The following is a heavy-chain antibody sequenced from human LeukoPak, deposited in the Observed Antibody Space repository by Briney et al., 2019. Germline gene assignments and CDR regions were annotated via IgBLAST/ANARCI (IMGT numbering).Heavy chain of an antibody. J-gene: IGHJ3*02. CDR3: AREGYYDSSGYNNDGFDI. Sequence: GGSLRLSCAASGFTFSSYWMHWVRQAPGKGLVWVSRINSDGSSTSYADSVKGRFTISRDNAKNTLYVQMNSLRAEDTAVYYCAREGYYDSSGYNNDGFDIWGQGTMVTVSS. D-gene: IGHD3-22*01. CDR1: GFTFSSYW. V-gene: IGHV3-74*01. CDR2: INSDGSST.